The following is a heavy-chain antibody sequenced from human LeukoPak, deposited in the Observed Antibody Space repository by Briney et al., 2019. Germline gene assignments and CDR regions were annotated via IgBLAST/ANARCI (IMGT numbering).Heavy chain of an antibody. CDR2: IRSSSSIM. CDR3: ARVRSGYYFDY. V-gene: IGHV3-48*02. J-gene: IGHJ4*02. CDR1: GFTFSGSN. Sequence: GGSLRLSCAASGFTFSGSNMNWVRQAPGKGLEWVSYIRSSSSIMFYADSAKGRFTISRDNAKNSLFLQLNSLRDEDTAIYYCARVRSGYYFDYWGQGTLVSVAP. D-gene: IGHD3-22*01.